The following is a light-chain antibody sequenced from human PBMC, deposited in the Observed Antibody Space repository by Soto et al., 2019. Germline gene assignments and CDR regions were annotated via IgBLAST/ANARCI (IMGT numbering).Light chain of an antibody. CDR3: ATWDTSLNGI. CDR2: SND. CDR1: SSNIGSNT. V-gene: IGLV1-44*01. Sequence: QSVLSQPPSASGTPGQTVTISCSGGSSNIGSNTVNWYQQFPGAAPKLLIYSNDQRPSGVPGRFSGSKSGTSVSLAISGLQSEDEADYYCATWDTSLNGIFGGGTKLTVL. J-gene: IGLJ2*01.